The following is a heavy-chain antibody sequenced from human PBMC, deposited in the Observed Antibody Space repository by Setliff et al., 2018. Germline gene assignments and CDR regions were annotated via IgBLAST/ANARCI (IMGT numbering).Heavy chain of an antibody. J-gene: IGHJ4*02. V-gene: IGHV4-61*09. CDR2: IYTSGST. CDR1: GGSISSGSYY. D-gene: IGHD3-22*01. CDR3: ARAHPSRMIVVVRAYYYFDY. Sequence: TLSLTCTVSGGSISSGSYYWSWIRQPAGKGLEWTGHIYTSGSTNYNPSLKSRVTISVDTSKNQFSLKLSSVTAADTAVYYCARAHPSRMIVVVRAYYYFDYWGQGTLVTVSS.